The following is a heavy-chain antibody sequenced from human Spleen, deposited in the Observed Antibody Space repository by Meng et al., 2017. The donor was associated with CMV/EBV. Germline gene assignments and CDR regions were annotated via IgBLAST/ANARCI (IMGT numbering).Heavy chain of an antibody. CDR2: TSGSGSFI. Sequence: GGSLRLSCAASGFTFSSYTMKWVRQVPGKGLEWVSSTSGSGSFIYYADSVKGRFTISRDNAKNTLYLQMSSLRVEDTAVYYCAKYSAVGERLYYFDYWGQGTLVTVSS. V-gene: IGHV3-21*04. CDR1: GFTFSSYT. CDR3: AKYSAVGERLYYFDY. J-gene: IGHJ4*02. D-gene: IGHD2-21*01.